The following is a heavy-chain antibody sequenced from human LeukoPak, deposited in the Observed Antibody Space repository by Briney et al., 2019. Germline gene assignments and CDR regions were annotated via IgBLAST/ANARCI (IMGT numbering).Heavy chain of an antibody. J-gene: IGHJ4*02. CDR3: ARDPWFGGADY. CDR2: ISAYNGNT. CDR1: GYTFTSYY. Sequence: ASVKVSCKASGYTFTSYYMHWVRQAPGQGLEWMGWISAYNGNTNYAQKLQGRVTMTTDTSTSTAYMELRSLRSDDTAVYYCARDPWFGGADYWGQGTLVTVSS. V-gene: IGHV1-18*04. D-gene: IGHD3-10*01.